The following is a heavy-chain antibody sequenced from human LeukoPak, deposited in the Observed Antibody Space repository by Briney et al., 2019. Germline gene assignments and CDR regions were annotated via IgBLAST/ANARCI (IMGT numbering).Heavy chain of an antibody. Sequence: GGSLRLSCAASGFTFSSYGMHWVRQAPGKGLEWGAFIGYDGSNKYYADSVKGRFTISRDNSKNTLYLQMNSLRAEDTAVYYCAKDISGSYLDYWGQGTLVTVSS. CDR3: AKDISGSYLDY. J-gene: IGHJ4*02. CDR2: IGYDGSNK. V-gene: IGHV3-30*02. D-gene: IGHD3-10*01. CDR1: GFTFSSYG.